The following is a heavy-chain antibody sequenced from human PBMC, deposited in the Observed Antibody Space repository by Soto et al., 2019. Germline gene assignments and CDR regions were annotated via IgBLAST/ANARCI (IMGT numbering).Heavy chain of an antibody. Sequence: PGGSLRLSCEASGFAFSGYGMHWVRQAPGKGLEWVAVISYYGTNEYYEDSVKGRFTISRDNSKNTLYLQMNSLTDEDTAVYYCAREDILGVRSFDYWGRGTLVTVSS. J-gene: IGHJ4*02. D-gene: IGHD3-10*01. CDR2: ISYYGTNE. CDR3: AREDILGVRSFDY. CDR1: GFAFSGYG. V-gene: IGHV3-30*03.